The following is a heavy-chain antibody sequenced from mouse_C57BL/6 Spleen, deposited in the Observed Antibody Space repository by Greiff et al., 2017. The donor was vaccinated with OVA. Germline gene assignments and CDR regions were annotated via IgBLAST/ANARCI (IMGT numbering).Heavy chain of an antibody. D-gene: IGHD1-1*01. Sequence: QVQLQQSGAELAKPGASVKLSCKASGYTFTSYWMPWVQQRPGQGLEWIGYINPSSGYTKYNQKFKDKATLTADQSSSTAYLQLSSLTYEDSAVYYCARERDGRYYYAMDYWGQGTSVTVSS. J-gene: IGHJ4*01. CDR1: GYTFTSYW. CDR2: INPSSGYT. V-gene: IGHV1-7*01. CDR3: ARERDGRYYYAMDY.